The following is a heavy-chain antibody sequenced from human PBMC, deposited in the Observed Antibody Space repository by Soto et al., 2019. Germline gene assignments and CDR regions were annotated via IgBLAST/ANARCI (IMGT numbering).Heavy chain of an antibody. CDR3: EREYDSNGKNAFDI. J-gene: IGHJ3*02. Sequence: ASTXSLAGTFSVFSISVYFLIWIRHPAGKGLDWIGRIYSSWSTNYNPSLNSRITMSVDTSKNQFSLKLSSVSAADTDVYYCEREYDSNGKNAFDIWGQGTLVTVSS. D-gene: IGHD3-22*01. CDR2: IYSSWST. CDR1: VFSISVYF. V-gene: IGHV4-4*07.